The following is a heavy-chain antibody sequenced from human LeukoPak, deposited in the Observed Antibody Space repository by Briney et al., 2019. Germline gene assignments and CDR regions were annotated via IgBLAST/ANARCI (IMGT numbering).Heavy chain of an antibody. CDR2: ISWDGGST. CDR1: GFTFDDYA. J-gene: IGHJ4*02. Sequence: GGSLRLSCAASGFTFDDYAMHWVRQAPGKGLEWVSLISWDGGSTYYADSVKGRFTISRDNSKNSLYLQMNSLRVEDTAVYYCAGEGSGWNDNYWGQGTLVTVSS. V-gene: IGHV3-43D*03. CDR3: AGEGSGWNDNY. D-gene: IGHD6-19*01.